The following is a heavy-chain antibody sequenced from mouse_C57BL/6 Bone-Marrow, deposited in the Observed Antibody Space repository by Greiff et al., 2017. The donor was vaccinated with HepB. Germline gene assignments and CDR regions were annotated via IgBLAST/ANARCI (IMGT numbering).Heavy chain of an antibody. J-gene: IGHJ2*01. Sequence: QVQLKQPGAELVRPGSSVKLSCKASGYTFTSYWMHWVKQRPIQGLEWIGNIDPSDSETHYNQKFKDKATLTVDKSSSTAYMQLSSLTSEDSAVYYCARGDYYYGSRYYFDYWGQGTTLTVSS. CDR1: GYTFTSYW. D-gene: IGHD1-1*01. V-gene: IGHV1-52*01. CDR2: IDPSDSET. CDR3: ARGDYYYGSRYYFDY.